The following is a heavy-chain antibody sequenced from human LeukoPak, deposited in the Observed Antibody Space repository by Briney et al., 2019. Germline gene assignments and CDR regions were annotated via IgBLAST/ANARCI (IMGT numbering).Heavy chain of an antibody. CDR1: GFTFSSYA. D-gene: IGHD3-10*01. J-gene: IGHJ4*02. CDR3: AKSSGDSYFDY. Sequence: GGSLRLSCAASGFTFSSYAMSWVRQAPGKGLEWVSRISWNSGSIAYADSVKGRFTISRDNAKNSLYLQMNSLRPEDTALYYCAKSSGDSYFDYWGQGTLVTVSS. V-gene: IGHV3-9*01. CDR2: ISWNSGSI.